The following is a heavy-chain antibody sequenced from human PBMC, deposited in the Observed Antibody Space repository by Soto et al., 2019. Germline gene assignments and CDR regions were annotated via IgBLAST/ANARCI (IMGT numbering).Heavy chain of an antibody. CDR2: IIPIFGTA. Sequence: SVKVSCKASGATFSSYAISWVRQAPGQGLEWMGGIIPIFGTANYAQKFQGRVTITADESASTAYMELSSLRSEDTAVYYCARGRGPMFRFFIITYYHYGLAVRARGTTVPVSS. CDR3: ARGRGPMFRFFIITYYHYGLAV. D-gene: IGHD3-10*01. J-gene: IGHJ6*02. V-gene: IGHV1-69*13. CDR1: GATFSSYA.